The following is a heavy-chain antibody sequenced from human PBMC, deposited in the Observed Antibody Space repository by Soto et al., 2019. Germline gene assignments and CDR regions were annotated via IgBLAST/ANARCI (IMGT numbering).Heavy chain of an antibody. J-gene: IGHJ4*02. CDR1: GYTFTSYA. D-gene: IGHD3-22*01. CDR3: ARSSGYYVIDDY. CDR2: INAGNGNT. V-gene: IGHV1-3*05. Sequence: QVQLVQSGAEETKPGASVKVSCKASGYTFTSYAMHWVRQAHGQRLEWMGWINAGNGNTKYSQKFQRRVTITRDTSASTAYMELSSLRSEDTAVYYCARSSGYYVIDDYWGQGTLVTVAS.